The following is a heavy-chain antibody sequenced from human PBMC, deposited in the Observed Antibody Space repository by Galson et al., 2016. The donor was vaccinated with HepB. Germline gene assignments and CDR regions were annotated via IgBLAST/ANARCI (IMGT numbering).Heavy chain of an antibody. CDR3: VTDLEQSGSYIY. CDR2: ISSSGRTI. J-gene: IGHJ4*02. D-gene: IGHD1-26*01. Sequence: SLRLSCAASAFSFSDYYMTWIRQAPGKGLEWVSYISSSGRTIYYADSVKGRFTISRDNAKNSLYLQMNSLKRDDTGVYYCVTDLEQSGSYIYWGQGTLVTVFS. V-gene: IGHV3-11*01. CDR1: AFSFSDYY.